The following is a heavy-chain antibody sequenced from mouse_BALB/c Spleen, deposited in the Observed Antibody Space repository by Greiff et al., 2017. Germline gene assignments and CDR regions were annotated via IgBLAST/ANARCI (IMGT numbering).Heavy chain of an antibody. CDR2: IDPENGDT. CDR1: GCNINDYY. J-gene: IGHJ2*01. Sequence: VQLQQSGAELVRSGASVKLSCTASGCNINDYYMHRVKHRPEQGLEWIGWIDPENGDTEYAPKFQDKATMTADTSSNTAYLQLSSLTSEDTAVYYCKGYGANYFDYWGQGTT. V-gene: IGHV14-4*02. CDR3: KGYGANYFDY. D-gene: IGHD3-1*01.